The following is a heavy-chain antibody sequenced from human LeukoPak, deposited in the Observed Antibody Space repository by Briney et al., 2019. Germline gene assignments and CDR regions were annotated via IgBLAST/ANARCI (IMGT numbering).Heavy chain of an antibody. CDR2: ISSSSSYI. D-gene: IGHD6-13*01. CDR3: ARPDEQQLVRDAFDI. J-gene: IGHJ3*02. Sequence: GGSLRLSCAASGFTFSSYSMSWVRQAPGKGLEWVSSISSSSSYIYYADSVKGRFTISRDNAKNSLYLQMNSLRAEDTAVYYCARPDEQQLVRDAFDIWGQGTMVTVSS. V-gene: IGHV3-21*01. CDR1: GFTFSSYS.